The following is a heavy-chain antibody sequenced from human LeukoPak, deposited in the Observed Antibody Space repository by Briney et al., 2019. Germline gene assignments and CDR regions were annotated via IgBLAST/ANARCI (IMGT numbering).Heavy chain of an antibody. CDR1: GYTFTSYG. CDR3: ARRDEYYYYGMDV. Sequence: GASVKVSCKASGYTFTSYGISWVRQAPGQGLEWMGWISAYNGNTNYAQKLQGRVTMTTDTSTSTAYMELRSLRPDDTAVYYCARRDEYYYYGMDVWGQGTTVTVSS. CDR2: ISAYNGNT. J-gene: IGHJ6*02. V-gene: IGHV1-18*01. D-gene: IGHD5-24*01.